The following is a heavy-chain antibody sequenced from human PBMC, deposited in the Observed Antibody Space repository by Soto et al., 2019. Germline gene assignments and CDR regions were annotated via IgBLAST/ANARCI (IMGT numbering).Heavy chain of an antibody. V-gene: IGHV1-69*12. CDR3: ARDSPPMTTVTTVRFADYYYGMDV. Sequence: QVQLVQSGAEVKKPGSSVKVSCKASGGTFSSYAISWVRQAPGQGLEWMGGIIPIFGTANYAQKFLGRVTITEDESTSTAYMELSSLRSEDTAVYYCARDSPPMTTVTTVRFADYYYGMDVWGQGTTVTVSS. D-gene: IGHD4-4*01. CDR1: GGTFSSYA. J-gene: IGHJ6*02. CDR2: IIPIFGTA.